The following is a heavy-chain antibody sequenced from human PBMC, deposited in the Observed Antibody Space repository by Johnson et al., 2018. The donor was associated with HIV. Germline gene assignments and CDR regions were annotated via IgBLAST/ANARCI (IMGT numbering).Heavy chain of an antibody. D-gene: IGHD1-20*01. CDR3: ARAPYNWNAGLFGAFAM. J-gene: IGHJ3*02. Sequence: QVQLVESGGDLLKPGGSLRLSCAASNFTFKDYYMNWIRQAPGKGLEWISYISGSGFDTFYADSVKGRFTISRDNAKKSLYLQMSSLKAEDTAVYYCARAPYNWNAGLFGAFAMWGRGTKVTVSS. CDR2: ISGSGFDT. V-gene: IGHV3-11*04. CDR1: NFTFKDYY.